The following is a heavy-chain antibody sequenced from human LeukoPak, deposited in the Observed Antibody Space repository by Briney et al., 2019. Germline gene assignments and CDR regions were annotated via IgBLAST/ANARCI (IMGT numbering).Heavy chain of an antibody. V-gene: IGHV4-59*08. Sequence: PSETLSLTCTVSGGSISSYYWSWLRQSPGDGLEWIGYIYYTGSTNYNPSLKSRVTISVDMYKNQFSLKLGSVIAADTAVYYCARGRDSSGYYSAYYYYMDVWGKGTTVTVSS. CDR2: IYYTGST. CDR1: GGSISSYY. D-gene: IGHD3-22*01. CDR3: ARGRDSSGYYSAYYYYMDV. J-gene: IGHJ6*03.